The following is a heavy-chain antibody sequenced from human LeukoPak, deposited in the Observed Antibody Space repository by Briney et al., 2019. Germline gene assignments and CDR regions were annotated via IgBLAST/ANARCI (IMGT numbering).Heavy chain of an antibody. CDR3: AKHWRKPSYIVVVTAIRGGSFVY. J-gene: IGHJ4*02. CDR1: GLTFDDYA. V-gene: IGHV3-9*01. D-gene: IGHD2-21*02. Sequence: PGGSLRLSCAASGLTFDDYAMQWVRQAPGKGLEWVSGISWNSGNIGYADSVKGRFTISRDNSKNTLYLQMNSLRAEDTAVYYCAKHWRKPSYIVVVTAIRGGSFVYWGQGTLVTVSS. CDR2: ISWNSGNI.